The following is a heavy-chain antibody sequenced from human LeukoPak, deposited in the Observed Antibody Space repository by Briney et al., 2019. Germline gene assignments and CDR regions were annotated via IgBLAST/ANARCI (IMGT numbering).Heavy chain of an antibody. Sequence: SETLSLTCAVYGGSFSGYYWSWIRQPPGKGLEWIGEINHSGSTNYNPSLKSRVTISVDTSKNQFSLKLSSVTAADTAVYYCARGEVGAPYFPTYFDYWGQGTLVTVSS. CDR2: INHSGST. CDR3: ARGEVGAPYFPTYFDY. D-gene: IGHD1-26*01. J-gene: IGHJ4*02. V-gene: IGHV4-34*01. CDR1: GGSFSGYY.